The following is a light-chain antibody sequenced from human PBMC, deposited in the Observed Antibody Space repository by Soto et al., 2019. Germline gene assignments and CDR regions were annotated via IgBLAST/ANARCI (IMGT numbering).Light chain of an antibody. Sequence: QSVLTQPRSVSGSPGQSVTISCTGTTSDVGGYNYVSWYQQHPVKAHKLIISDVNKPPVGVPDRCSDSKSGNTASLTISGLQAEDEADYYCCSYAGTYAIFGGGTKLTVL. V-gene: IGLV2-11*01. CDR3: CSYAGTYAI. CDR1: TSDVGGYNY. J-gene: IGLJ2*01. CDR2: DVN.